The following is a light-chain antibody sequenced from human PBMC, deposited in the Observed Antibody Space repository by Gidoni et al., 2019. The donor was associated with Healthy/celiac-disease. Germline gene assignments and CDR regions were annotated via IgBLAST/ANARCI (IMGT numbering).Light chain of an antibody. J-gene: IGKJ3*01. CDR2: AAS. CDR3: KQLNSYPLFT. Sequence: IHLTQSPSFLSASVGDRVTITCRASQGISSYLAWYQQKPGKAPKLLIYAASTWQSGVPSRFSGSGSGKECTLTISSLKPEDFATYYCKQLNSYPLFTFGPGTKVEIK. V-gene: IGKV1-9*01. CDR1: QGISSY.